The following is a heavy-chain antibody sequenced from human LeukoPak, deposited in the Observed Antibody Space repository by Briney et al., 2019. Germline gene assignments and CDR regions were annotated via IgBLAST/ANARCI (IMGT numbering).Heavy chain of an antibody. J-gene: IGHJ4*02. V-gene: IGHV1-18*01. CDR2: IGTYKGNT. Sequence: ASVKVSCKTSGYTFTSDGISWVRQAPGQGLEWMGWIGTYKGNTNYAQMFQGRVTMTTDTSTSTAYMELKNLRSDDTAVYYCARTAARRFDYWGQGTLVTVSS. D-gene: IGHD6-6*01. CDR3: ARTAARRFDY. CDR1: GYTFTSDG.